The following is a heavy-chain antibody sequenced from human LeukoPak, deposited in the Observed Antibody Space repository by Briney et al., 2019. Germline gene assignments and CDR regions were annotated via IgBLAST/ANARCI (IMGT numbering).Heavy chain of an antibody. D-gene: IGHD1-26*01. CDR2: IRYDGSNE. CDR1: GFTFSSYG. CDR3: AKRRAHSGTYRWSDFDY. J-gene: IGHJ4*02. Sequence: GGSLRLSCAASGFTFSSYGMHWVRQAPGKGLQWVAFIRYDGSNEYYADSVKGRFTISRDNSKNTLYLQMNSLRAEDTAVYYCAKRRAHSGTYRWSDFDYWGQGTLVTVSS. V-gene: IGHV3-30*02.